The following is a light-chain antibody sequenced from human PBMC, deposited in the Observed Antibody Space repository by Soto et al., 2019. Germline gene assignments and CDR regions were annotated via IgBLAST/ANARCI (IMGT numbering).Light chain of an antibody. J-gene: IGKJ1*01. V-gene: IGKV1-5*03. CDR1: QTISSW. Sequence: DVQMTQSPSTLSAYVGDRVTITCRFSQTISSWLAWYQQKPGKAPKLLIYKASTLKSGVPSRFSGSGSGTEFTLTISSLQSEDFAVYYCQQYNNWPPETFGQGTKVDIK. CDR2: KAS. CDR3: QQYNNWPPET.